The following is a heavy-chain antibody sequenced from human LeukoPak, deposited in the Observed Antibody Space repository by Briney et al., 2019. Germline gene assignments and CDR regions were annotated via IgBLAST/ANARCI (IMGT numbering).Heavy chain of an antibody. J-gene: IGHJ5*02. D-gene: IGHD3-10*01. V-gene: IGHV3-30*04. CDR1: GFTFSSYA. Sequence: PGGSLRLSCAAPGFTFSSYAMHWVRQAPGKGLEWVAVISYDGSNKYYADSVKGRFTISRDNSKNTLYLQMNSLRAEDPAVYYCARDPRMVSGSYVSYWFDPRGQGNLGTVSS. CDR3: ARDPRMVSGSYVSYWFDP. CDR2: ISYDGSNK.